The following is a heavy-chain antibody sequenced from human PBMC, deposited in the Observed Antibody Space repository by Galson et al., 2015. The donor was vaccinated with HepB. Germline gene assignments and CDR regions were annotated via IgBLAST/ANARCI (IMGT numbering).Heavy chain of an antibody. J-gene: IGHJ4*02. CDR2: IRSKASNYAT. CDR1: GFTFSGSA. Sequence: SLRLSCAASGFTFSGSAIHWVRQASGKGPEWVGRIRSKASNYATSYDPSLKGRFTISRDDSKNMAYLHMKSLKTEDTAVYYCIRSGDFSGYSSRWGQGALVTVSS. CDR3: IRSGDFSGYSSR. D-gene: IGHD5-12*01. V-gene: IGHV3-73*01.